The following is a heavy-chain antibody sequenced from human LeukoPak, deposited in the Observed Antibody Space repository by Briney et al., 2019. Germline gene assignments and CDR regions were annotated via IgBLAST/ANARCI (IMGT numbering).Heavy chain of an antibody. CDR1: GYIFSNYW. D-gene: IGHD6-13*01. CDR3: ARHESGGSRSSWYIS. V-gene: IGHV5-51*01. J-gene: IGHJ1*01. CDR2: IYPGDSQT. Sequence: GESLKISWKGSGYIFSNYWITWVRQMPGKGLGWMGIIYPGDSQTRYSPSFQGQVTISADRSIRTAYLHWSSLKASDTVMYYCARHESGGSRSSWYISWGQGTLVTVSS.